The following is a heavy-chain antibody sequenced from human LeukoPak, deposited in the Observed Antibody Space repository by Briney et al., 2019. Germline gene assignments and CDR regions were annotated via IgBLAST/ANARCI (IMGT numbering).Heavy chain of an antibody. D-gene: IGHD3-22*01. CDR2: IYTSGST. V-gene: IGHV4-61*02. J-gene: IGHJ3*02. CDR1: GGSISTGSYY. Sequence: SETLSLTCTVSGGSISTGSYYWSWIRQPAGKRLEWIGRIYTSGSTNYNPSLKSRVTISVDTSKNQFSLKLTSVTAADTAVYYCARDFGYYDSSGYYQDNAFDIWGQGTMVTVSS. CDR3: ARDFGYYDSSGYYQDNAFDI.